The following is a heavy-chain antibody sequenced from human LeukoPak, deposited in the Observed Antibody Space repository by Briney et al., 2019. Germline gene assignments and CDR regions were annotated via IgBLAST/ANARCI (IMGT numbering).Heavy chain of an antibody. Sequence: PGGSLRLSCAASGFAFSGSALHWVRQASGKGLEWIGRIRSKTNNYATTYAASVTGRFTISRDDAENTAYLQMNSLKTEDTAVYYCTRLSGDNGNYGGNFDSWGQGTLVTVSS. D-gene: IGHD1-7*01. CDR2: IRSKTNNYAT. J-gene: IGHJ4*02. CDR1: GFAFSGSA. CDR3: TRLSGDNGNYGGNFDS. V-gene: IGHV3-73*01.